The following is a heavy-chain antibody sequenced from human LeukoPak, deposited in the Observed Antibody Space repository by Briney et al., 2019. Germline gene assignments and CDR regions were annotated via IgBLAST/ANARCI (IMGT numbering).Heavy chain of an antibody. CDR1: GGSISSSSFY. Sequence: SGTLSLTCTVSGGSISSSSFYWGWIRQPPGKGLEWIGSIYYSGSTYYNPSLKSRVTISVDTSKNQFSLKLSSVTAADTAVYYCARQLVVVEPAEFDYWGQGTLVTVSS. CDR2: IYYSGST. J-gene: IGHJ4*02. D-gene: IGHD2-2*01. V-gene: IGHV4-39*01. CDR3: ARQLVVVEPAEFDY.